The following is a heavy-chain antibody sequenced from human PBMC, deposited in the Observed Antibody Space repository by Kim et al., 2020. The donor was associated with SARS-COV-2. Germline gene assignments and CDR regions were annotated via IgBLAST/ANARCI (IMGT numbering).Heavy chain of an antibody. Sequence: GGSLRLSCAASGFTFDDYAMHWVRQAPGKGLEWVSGISWNSGSIGYADSVKGRFTISRDNAKNSLYLQMNSLRAEDTALYYCAKAFPGIAVAGIDYWGQGTLVTVSS. J-gene: IGHJ4*02. CDR1: GFTFDDYA. CDR3: AKAFPGIAVAGIDY. V-gene: IGHV3-9*01. D-gene: IGHD6-19*01. CDR2: ISWNSGSI.